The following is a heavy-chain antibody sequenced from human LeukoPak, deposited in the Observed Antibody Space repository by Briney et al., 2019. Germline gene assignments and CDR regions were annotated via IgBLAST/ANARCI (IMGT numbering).Heavy chain of an antibody. CDR3: ATAANIVATIPFDY. Sequence: GASMTLSCKVSGYTLTELSMRWVRQAPGKGLEWMGGFDPEDGETIYAQKFQGRATMTEDTSTDTAYMELSSLRSEDTAVYYCATAANIVATIPFDYWGQGTLVTVSS. V-gene: IGHV1-24*01. D-gene: IGHD5-12*01. CDR1: GYTLTELS. CDR2: FDPEDGET. J-gene: IGHJ4*02.